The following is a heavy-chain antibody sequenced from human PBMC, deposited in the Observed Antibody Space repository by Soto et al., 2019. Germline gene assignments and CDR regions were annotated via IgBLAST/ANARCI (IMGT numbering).Heavy chain of an antibody. CDR2: IYWDDDT. CDR1: GFSFSADGVG. V-gene: IGHV2-5*02. Sequence: HITLKESGPTLVKPTQTLTLTCIFSGFSFSADGVGVGWIRQPPGKTLEWLALIYWDDDTRYRPSLKSRLTITKASSKNQVVLTMTHMDPLDTATYYCAHAFGGTSWPNDAFDVWGQGTVVTVSS. D-gene: IGHD3-16*01. CDR3: AHAFGGTSWPNDAFDV. J-gene: IGHJ3*01.